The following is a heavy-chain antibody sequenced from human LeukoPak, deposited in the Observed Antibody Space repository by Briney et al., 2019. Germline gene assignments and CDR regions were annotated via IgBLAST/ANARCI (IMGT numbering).Heavy chain of an antibody. CDR3: ARALPDSQAYSGYVTKPYHFDC. Sequence: ASVKVSCKASGYTFSGYYMHWVRQAPGQGLEWMGWINPDSGGTNYAQKFQGRVTMTRDTSISTAYMELSRLGSDDTAVYYCARALPDSQAYSGYVTKPYHFDCWGQGTLVTVSS. D-gene: IGHD5-12*01. CDR1: GYTFSGYY. V-gene: IGHV1-2*02. J-gene: IGHJ4*02. CDR2: INPDSGGT.